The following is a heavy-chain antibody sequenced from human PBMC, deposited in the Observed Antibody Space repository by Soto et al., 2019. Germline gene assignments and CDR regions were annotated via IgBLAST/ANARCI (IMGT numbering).Heavy chain of an antibody. V-gene: IGHV3-33*01. CDR2: IWYDGSNK. CDR1: GFTFSSYG. Sequence: PGGSLRLSCAASGFTFSSYGMHWVRQAPGKGLEWVAVIWYDGSNKYYADSVKGRFTISRDNSKNTLYLQMNSLRAEDTAVYYCQGGWGPVGYEDAFDIWGQGTMVTVSS. D-gene: IGHD2-8*02. J-gene: IGHJ3*02. CDR3: QGGWGPVGYEDAFDI.